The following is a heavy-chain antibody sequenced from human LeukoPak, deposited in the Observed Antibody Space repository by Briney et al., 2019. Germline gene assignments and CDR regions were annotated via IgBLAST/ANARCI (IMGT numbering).Heavy chain of an antibody. CDR2: IYYSGST. Sequence: SETLSLTCTVSGGSISSYYWSWIRQPPGKGLEWIGYIYYSGSTNYNPSLESRVTISVDTSKNQFSLKLSSVTAADTAVYYCARGRHSNFYYYYGMDVWGQGTTVTVSS. CDR3: ARGRHSNFYYYYGMDV. D-gene: IGHD4-11*01. V-gene: IGHV4-59*01. J-gene: IGHJ6*02. CDR1: GGSISSYY.